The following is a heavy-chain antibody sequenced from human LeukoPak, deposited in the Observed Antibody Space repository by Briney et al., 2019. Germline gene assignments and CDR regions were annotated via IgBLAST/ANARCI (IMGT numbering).Heavy chain of an antibody. J-gene: IGHJ1*01. CDR2: FNPFGGSA. CDR1: GDTLTSYY. D-gene: IGHD3-16*01. V-gene: IGHV1-46*01. CDR3: ARGGPAYPKSLPDAEYFHN. Sequence: GASVKVSCKSSGDTLTSYYISWVRQAPGQGLEWMGIFNPFGGSASYAQKFQGRVTLTRDTSASTVYMELSSLRSEDTAVYYCARGGPAYPKSLPDAEYFHNWGQGTLVTVSS.